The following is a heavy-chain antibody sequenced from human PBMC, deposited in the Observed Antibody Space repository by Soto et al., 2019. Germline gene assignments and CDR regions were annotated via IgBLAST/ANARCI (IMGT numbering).Heavy chain of an antibody. CDR3: ARAYYDINFLNSYYYYGMDV. V-gene: IGHV1-69*13. CDR1: GGTFSSYA. CDR2: IIPIFGTA. J-gene: IGHJ6*02. Sequence: VKVSCKASGGTFSSYAISWVRQAPGQGLEWMGGIIPIFGTANYAQKFQGRVTITADESTSTAYMELSSLRSEDTAVYYCARAYYDINFLNSYYYYGMDVWGQGTTVTVSS. D-gene: IGHD3-9*01.